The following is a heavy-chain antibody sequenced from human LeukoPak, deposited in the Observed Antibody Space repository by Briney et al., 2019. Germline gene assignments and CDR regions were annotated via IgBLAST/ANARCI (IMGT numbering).Heavy chain of an antibody. CDR3: AKGVTGSYFYYYMDV. V-gene: IGHV3-43*02. CDR2: ISGDGSST. D-gene: IGHD1-1*01. J-gene: IGHJ6*03. CDR1: GFTFDDYA. Sequence: GGSLRLSCAASGFTFDDYAIHWVRQAPGKGLEWVSLISGDGSSTYYAGSVKGRFTISRDNNTNSLYLQMNSLRTEDTAFYYCAKGVTGSYFYYYMDVWGKGTTVTVSS.